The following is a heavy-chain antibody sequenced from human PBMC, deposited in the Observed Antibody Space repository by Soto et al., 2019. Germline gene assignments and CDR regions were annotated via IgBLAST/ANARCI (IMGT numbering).Heavy chain of an antibody. D-gene: IGHD2-21*02. V-gene: IGHV3-23*01. CDR3: AKTETMVVVTVQPRWFDS. J-gene: IGHJ5*01. CDR2: ISGSGATS. CDR1: GFNFNNQA. Sequence: QLLESGGGLVQPGGSLRLSCTASGFNFNNQAMSWIRQAPGKGLEWVSTISGSGATSLYAYSVKGRFTIFKDSSQAYLDLKSLRVEDSATYYCAKTETMVVVTVQPRWFDSWGRGTLVTVS.